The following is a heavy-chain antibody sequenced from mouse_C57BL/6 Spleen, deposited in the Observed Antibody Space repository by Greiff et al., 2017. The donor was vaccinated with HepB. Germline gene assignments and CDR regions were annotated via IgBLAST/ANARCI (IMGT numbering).Heavy chain of an antibody. V-gene: IGHV1-53*01. Sequence: VKLQQPGTELVKPGASVKLSCKASGYTFTSYWMHWVKQRPGQGLEWIGNINPSNGGTNYNEKFKSKATLTVDKSSSTAYMQLSSLTSEDSAVYYCARRGLYDGYFFAYWGQGTLVTVSA. J-gene: IGHJ3*01. CDR2: INPSNGGT. CDR3: ARRGLYDGYFFAY. CDR1: GYTFTSYW. D-gene: IGHD2-3*01.